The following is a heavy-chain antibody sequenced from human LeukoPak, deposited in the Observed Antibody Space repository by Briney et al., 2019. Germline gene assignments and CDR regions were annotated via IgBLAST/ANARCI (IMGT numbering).Heavy chain of an antibody. D-gene: IGHD3-3*01. Sequence: SETLSLTCTVSGASISSGGYYWSWFRQHPGKGLEWIGYVSYGGNTYYNPSLKSRVTISVDTSMNQFSLKLSSVTAADTAVYCCARDRHDSFPMDVWGQGTTVTVSS. CDR3: ARDRHDSFPMDV. V-gene: IGHV4-31*03. CDR2: VSYGGNT. J-gene: IGHJ6*02. CDR1: GASISSGGYY.